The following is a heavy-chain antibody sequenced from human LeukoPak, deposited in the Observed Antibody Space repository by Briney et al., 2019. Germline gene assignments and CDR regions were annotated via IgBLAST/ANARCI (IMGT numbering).Heavy chain of an antibody. J-gene: IGHJ5*02. D-gene: IGHD1-26*01. CDR3: APGSTGGSRGSWFDP. Sequence: SETLSLTCTVSGGSISSYYWSWIRQSPGKGLEWIGCINDSGSTNYNPSLKSRVSISVDTSKNQFTLKVTSVTAADTAVYHCAPGSTGGSRGSWFDPWGQGTLVTVSS. CDR1: GGSISSYY. CDR2: INDSGST. V-gene: IGHV4-4*08.